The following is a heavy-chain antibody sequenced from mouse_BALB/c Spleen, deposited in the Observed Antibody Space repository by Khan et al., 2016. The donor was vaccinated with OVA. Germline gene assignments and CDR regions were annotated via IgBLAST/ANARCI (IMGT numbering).Heavy chain of an antibody. CDR3: ARGNYYGYYFDY. D-gene: IGHD1-1*01. CDR1: GYSITSGYA. J-gene: IGHJ2*01. CDR2: ISYSGVT. V-gene: IGHV3-2*02. Sequence: EVRLQESGPGLVKPSQSLSLTCTVTGYSITSGYAWNWIRQFPGNKLEWMGYISYSGVTSYNPSLKSRISITRDTSKNQFFLQLNSLTTEDTATYYCARGNYYGYYFDYGGQGTTLTVSS.